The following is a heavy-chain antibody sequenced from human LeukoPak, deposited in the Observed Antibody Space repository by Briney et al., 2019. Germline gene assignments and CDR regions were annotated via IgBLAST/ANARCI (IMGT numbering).Heavy chain of an antibody. Sequence: PSETLSLTCTVSGGSISSYYWSWIRQPPGKGLEWIGYIYYSGSTNYNPSLKSRVTISVDTSKNQFSLKLSSVTAADTAVYYCAILGDPQGSDYWGQGTLVTVSS. CDR1: GGSISSYY. CDR2: IYYSGST. D-gene: IGHD4-17*01. V-gene: IGHV4-59*01. J-gene: IGHJ4*02. CDR3: AILGDPQGSDY.